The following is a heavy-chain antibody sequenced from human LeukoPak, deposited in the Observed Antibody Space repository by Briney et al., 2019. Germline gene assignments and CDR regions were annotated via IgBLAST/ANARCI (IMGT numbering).Heavy chain of an antibody. J-gene: IGHJ5*02. CDR2: IGSRGHT. CDR1: GFTFSRFD. D-gene: IGHD1-14*01. V-gene: IGHV3-13*01. CDR3: ARGAEIGFDL. Sequence: GGSLRLSCAASGFTFSRFDFHWVRHVAGQGLQWVSSIGSRGHTFYLASVKGRFTISRENAKNSLYLQMNSLRDGDTAVYYCARGAEIGFDLWGQGTLVTVSS.